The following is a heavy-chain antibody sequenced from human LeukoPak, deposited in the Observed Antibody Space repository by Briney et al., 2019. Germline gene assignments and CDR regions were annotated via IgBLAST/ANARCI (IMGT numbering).Heavy chain of an antibody. CDR3: ARDFSGFYYPDY. V-gene: IGHV3-23*01. J-gene: IGHJ4*02. CDR2: ISGSGRST. CDR1: GFTFTNYD. D-gene: IGHD5-12*01. Sequence: PGGSLRLSCAASGFTFTNYDMSWVRQAPGKGLEWVSGISGSGRSTSFADSVKGRFTISRDNSKNTLYLQMNSLRTEDTALYYCARDFSGFYYPDYWGQGTLVTVSS.